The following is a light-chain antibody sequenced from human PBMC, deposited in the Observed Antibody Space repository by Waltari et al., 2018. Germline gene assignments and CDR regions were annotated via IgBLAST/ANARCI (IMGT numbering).Light chain of an antibody. Sequence: DIQMTQSPSSLSASVGDGVIITCRASQAISIYLNWYQQKPGKAPNLLIYAASTLQRGIPSRFSGSGSGTHFTLTISSLQPEDFATYYCQHSYTTPLTFGGGTKVEI. J-gene: IGKJ4*01. V-gene: IGKV1-39*01. CDR2: AAS. CDR3: QHSYTTPLT. CDR1: QAISIY.